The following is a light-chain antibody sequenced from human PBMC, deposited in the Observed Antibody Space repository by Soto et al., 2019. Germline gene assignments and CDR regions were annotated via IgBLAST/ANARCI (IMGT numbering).Light chain of an antibody. V-gene: IGKV1-39*01. J-gene: IGKJ5*01. CDR2: AAS. CDR1: QSVSSD. CDR3: QQSYSTPPIT. Sequence: DIQMTQSPSSLSASVGDRVIITGRARQSVSSDLNWSQQKAGKPPKLRIFAASSLQSGVPSRFSGSGSGTDFTLTISSLQPEDFATYYCQQSYSTPPITFGQGTRLEI.